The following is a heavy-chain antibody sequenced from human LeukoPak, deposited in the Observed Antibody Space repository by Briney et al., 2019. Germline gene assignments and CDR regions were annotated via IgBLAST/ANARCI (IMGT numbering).Heavy chain of an antibody. CDR3: RLATNSFDY. CDR2: ISYDGNDK. D-gene: IGHD5-12*01. CDR1: GFTFSSYA. Sequence: PGRSLRLSCAASGFTFSSYAMHWVRQAPGKGLEWVSVISYDGNDKYYADSVKGRFTISRDNSKSTLYLELNSVRFEDTAIYYCRLATNSFDYWGQGTLVTVSS. J-gene: IGHJ4*02. V-gene: IGHV3-30*04.